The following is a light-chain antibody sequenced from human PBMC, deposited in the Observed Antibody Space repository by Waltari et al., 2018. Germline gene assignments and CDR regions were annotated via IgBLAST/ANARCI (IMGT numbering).Light chain of an antibody. J-gene: IGLJ2*01. CDR1: SSDVGSYKF. V-gene: IGLV2-23*02. CDR3: CSYAGSSTLV. CDR2: EVS. Sequence: QSALTQPASVSGSPGQSITISCTGTSSDVGSYKFVSWYQQHPGKAPKLMIYEVSKRPSGVSNRFSGSKCGNTASLTISGLQAEDEADYYCCSYAGSSTLVFGGGTKLTVL.